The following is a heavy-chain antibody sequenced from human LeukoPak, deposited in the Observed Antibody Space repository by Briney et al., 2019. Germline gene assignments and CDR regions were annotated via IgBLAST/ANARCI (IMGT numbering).Heavy chain of an antibody. D-gene: IGHD3-3*01. Sequence: SETLSLTCAVYGGSFSGYYWSWIRQPPGKGLEWIGEINHSGSTNYNPSLKSRVTISVDTSKNQFSLKPSSVTAADTAVYYCARGLYYDFWSGYSTAFDIWGQGTMVTVSS. CDR3: ARGLYYDFWSGYSTAFDI. V-gene: IGHV4-34*01. CDR1: GGSFSGYY. J-gene: IGHJ3*02. CDR2: INHSGST.